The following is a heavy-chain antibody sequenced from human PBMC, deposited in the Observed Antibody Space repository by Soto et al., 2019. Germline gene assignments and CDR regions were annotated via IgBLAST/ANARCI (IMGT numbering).Heavy chain of an antibody. CDR1: GLTFSSNA. Sequence: PGGSLRLSCAASGLTFSSNAMSWVRQAPGKGLEWVSGISSSGGSTCYADSVKGRFTISRDNSKNMLYLQMNNLRAEDTAVYYCAKAQGGSNFDYLGQGTLVTVSS. D-gene: IGHD2-15*01. CDR2: ISSSGGST. V-gene: IGHV3-23*01. J-gene: IGHJ4*02. CDR3: AKAQGGSNFDY.